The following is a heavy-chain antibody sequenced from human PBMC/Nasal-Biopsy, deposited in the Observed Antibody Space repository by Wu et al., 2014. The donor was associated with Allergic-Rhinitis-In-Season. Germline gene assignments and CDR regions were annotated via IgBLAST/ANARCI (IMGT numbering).Heavy chain of an antibody. D-gene: IGHD2-2*01. V-gene: IGHV2-70*11. CDR1: GFSLTTGGMS. CDR3: ARNPIGPAENWFDP. Sequence: ALVKPTQTLTLTCTVSGFSLTTGGMSISWIRQPPGKALEWLGRIDWDDDKYYSTSLKTRLTISNDTSKNQVVLTMTNMDPADTGTYYCARNPIGPAENWFDPWGQGIRGHRLL. J-gene: IGHJ5*02. CDR2: IDWDDDK.